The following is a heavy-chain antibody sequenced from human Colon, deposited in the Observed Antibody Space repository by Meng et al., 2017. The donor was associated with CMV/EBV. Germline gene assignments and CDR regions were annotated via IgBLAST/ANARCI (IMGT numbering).Heavy chain of an antibody. CDR1: GGTFRRYA. V-gene: IGHV1-69*10. J-gene: IGHJ6*02. Sequence: SVKVSCKASGGTFRRYAVSWVRQAPGQGLEWMGGIIPMFGMANHAQKFQGRVTITADRSTGTAHMQLSSLGSEDTAVYYCARGREWNYGGEAQFYYSGMDVWGQGTTVTVSS. D-gene: IGHD1-7*01. CDR2: IIPMFGMA. CDR3: ARGREWNYGGEAQFYYSGMDV.